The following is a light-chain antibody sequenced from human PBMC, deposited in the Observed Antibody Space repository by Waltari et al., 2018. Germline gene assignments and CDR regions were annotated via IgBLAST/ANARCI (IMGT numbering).Light chain of an antibody. CDR1: SIDVGNYNF. J-gene: IGLJ7*01. Sequence: HSALTQPRSVSGSPGQAVTLSRSGTSIDVGNYNFVSWYQQHPGNAPKLLIYDVVKRPSGVHDRFSGSKSGNTDSMTISGLQTEDEADYYCCSYAGSYTFVFGGGTQLTVL. CDR2: DVV. V-gene: IGLV2-11*01. CDR3: CSYAGSYTFV.